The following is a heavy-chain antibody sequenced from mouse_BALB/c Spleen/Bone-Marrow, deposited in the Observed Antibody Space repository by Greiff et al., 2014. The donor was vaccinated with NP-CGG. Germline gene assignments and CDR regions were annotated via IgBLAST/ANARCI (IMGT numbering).Heavy chain of an antibody. CDR1: GFTFSSYG. CDR2: ISSGGSNT. Sequence: EVKLMESGGDLVKPGGSLKLSCAASGFTFSSYGMSWGRQTPDKRLEWVATISSGGSNTYYPDSVKGRFTISRDNAENTLYLQMSSLKSEDTAMYYCARHQRYYAMDYWGQGTSVTVSS. J-gene: IGHJ4*01. CDR3: ARHQRYYAMDY. V-gene: IGHV5-6*01.